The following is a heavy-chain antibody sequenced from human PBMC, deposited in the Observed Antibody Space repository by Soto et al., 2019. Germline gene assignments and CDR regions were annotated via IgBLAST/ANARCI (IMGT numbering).Heavy chain of an antibody. Sequence: SVKVSCKASGGTFSSYAISWVRQAPGQGLEWMGGIIPIFGTANYAQKFKGRVTITADESTSTAYMELSSLRSEDTAVYYCARSYDFWSGYETYYYGMDVWGQGTTVTVSS. D-gene: IGHD3-3*01. CDR3: ARSYDFWSGYETYYYGMDV. CDR2: IIPIFGTA. J-gene: IGHJ6*02. V-gene: IGHV1-69*13. CDR1: GGTFSSYA.